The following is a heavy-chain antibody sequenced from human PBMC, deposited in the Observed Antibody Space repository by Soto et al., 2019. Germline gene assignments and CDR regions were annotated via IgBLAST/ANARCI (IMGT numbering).Heavy chain of an antibody. CDR1: GFTFSSYA. J-gene: IGHJ4*02. CDR2: ISYDGSNK. D-gene: IGHD5-12*01. CDR3: ARDIGEYSGYETVSCDY. V-gene: IGHV3-30-3*01. Sequence: GGSLRLSCAASGFTFSSYAMHWVRQAPGKGLEWVAVISYDGSNKYYADSVKGRFTISRDNSKNTLYLQMNSLRAEDTAVYYCARDIGEYSGYETVSCDYWGQGTLVTVSS.